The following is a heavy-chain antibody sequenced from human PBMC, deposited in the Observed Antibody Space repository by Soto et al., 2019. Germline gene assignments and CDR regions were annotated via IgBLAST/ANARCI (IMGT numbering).Heavy chain of an antibody. V-gene: IGHV3-53*04. Sequence: GGSLRLSCAASGFTVSSNYMSWVRQAPGKGLEWVSVIYSGGSTYYADSVKGRFTISRHNSKNTLYLQMNSLRAEDTAVYYCARVGAYSSSSFGAFDIWGQGTMVTVSS. D-gene: IGHD6-6*01. CDR1: GFTVSSNY. CDR2: IYSGGST. CDR3: ARVGAYSSSSFGAFDI. J-gene: IGHJ3*02.